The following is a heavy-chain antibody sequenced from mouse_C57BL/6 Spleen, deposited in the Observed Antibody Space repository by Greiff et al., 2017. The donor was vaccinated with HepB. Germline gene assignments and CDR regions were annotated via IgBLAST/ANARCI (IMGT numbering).Heavy chain of an antibody. CDR3: ARGNYLDYFDY. D-gene: IGHD5-5*01. CDR2: INPSSGYT. CDR1: GYTFTSYT. Sequence: QVQLQQSGAELARPGASVKMSCKASGYTFTSYTMHWVKQRPGQGLEWIGYINPSSGYTKYNQKFKDKATLTADKSSSTAYMQLSSLTSEDSAVYYCARGNYLDYFDYWGQGTTLTVSS. J-gene: IGHJ2*01. V-gene: IGHV1-4*01.